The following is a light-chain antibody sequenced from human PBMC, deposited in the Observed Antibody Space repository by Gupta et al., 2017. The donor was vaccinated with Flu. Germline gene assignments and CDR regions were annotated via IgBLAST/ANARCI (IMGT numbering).Light chain of an antibody. CDR1: QSISKD. J-gene: IGKJ4*01. CDR3: QQTYSIPPT. CDR2: AAS. Sequence: DIQMTQSPSSLSASVGDRVTLTCLASQSISKDLNWFQQKQGRAPRLLIYAASSLQSGVPSRFSGSGSGTEFTLTISSLQLEDFARYYCQQTYSIPPTFGGGTKVEIK. V-gene: IGKV1-39*01.